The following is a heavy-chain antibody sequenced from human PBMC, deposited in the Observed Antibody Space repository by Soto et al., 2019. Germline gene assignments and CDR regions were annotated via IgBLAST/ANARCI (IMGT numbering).Heavy chain of an antibody. D-gene: IGHD3-16*01. Sequence: QVQLVESGGGVVQPGTSLRVSCVGSGFTFRSYVMHWVRQAPGKGLEWVALTSYDGSDKYYDDSVRGRFTISRDKSRNTVDLQMDSLRLEDTALYYCARWGTTGGLDVWGQGTLVSVSS. CDR2: TSYDGSDK. CDR3: ARWGTTGGLDV. CDR1: GFTFRSYV. J-gene: IGHJ1*01. V-gene: IGHV3-30*19.